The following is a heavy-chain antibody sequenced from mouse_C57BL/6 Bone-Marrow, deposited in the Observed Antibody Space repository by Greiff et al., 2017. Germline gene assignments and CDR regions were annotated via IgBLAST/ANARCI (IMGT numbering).Heavy chain of an antibody. Sequence: VKQRPGQGLEWIGEIYPGSGSTNYNEKFKSKATLTVDTSSSTAYMQLSSLTSEDSAVYYCAGHYFWYFDVWGTGTTVTVSS. D-gene: IGHD1-2*01. CDR3: AGHYFWYFDV. J-gene: IGHJ1*03. CDR2: IYPGSGST. V-gene: IGHV1-55*01.